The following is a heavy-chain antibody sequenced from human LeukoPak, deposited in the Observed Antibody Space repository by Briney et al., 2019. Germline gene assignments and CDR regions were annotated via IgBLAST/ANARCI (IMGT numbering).Heavy chain of an antibody. Sequence: GTSVKVSCKASGFIFSKSAVQWVRKARGQRLEWIGCIVVGSGNTNYAQKFQERVTITRDMSTSTAYMELSSLGSEDTAVYYCAADRNCNSGNCHPLLFDYWGQGTLVTVSS. CDR1: GFIFSKSA. J-gene: IGHJ4*02. V-gene: IGHV1-58*01. D-gene: IGHD2-15*01. CDR3: AADRNCNSGNCHPLLFDY. CDR2: IVVGSGNT.